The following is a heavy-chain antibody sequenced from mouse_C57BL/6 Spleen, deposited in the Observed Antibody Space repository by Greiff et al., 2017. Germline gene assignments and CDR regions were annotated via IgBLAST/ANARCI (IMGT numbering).Heavy chain of an antibody. CDR2: IHPNSGST. D-gene: IGHD1-1*01. CDR3: ARYYYGSSGYFDY. Sequence: QVQLQQPGAELVKPGASVKLSCKASGYTFTSYWMHWVKQRPGQGLEWIGMIHPNSGSTNYNEKFKSKATLTVDKSSSTAYMQLSSLTSEDSAVYYCARYYYGSSGYFDYWGQGTTLTVSS. J-gene: IGHJ2*01. V-gene: IGHV1-64*01. CDR1: GYTFTSYW.